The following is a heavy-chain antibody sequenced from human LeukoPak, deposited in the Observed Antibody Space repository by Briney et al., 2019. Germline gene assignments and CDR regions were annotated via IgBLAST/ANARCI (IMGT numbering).Heavy chain of an antibody. V-gene: IGHV3-30*02. J-gene: IGHJ4*02. D-gene: IGHD4-17*01. CDR2: IRYDGSNK. Sequence: GGSLRLSCAASGFTLSSYGMHWVRQAPGKGLEWVAFIRYDGSNKYYADSVKGRFTISRDNSKNTLYLQMNSLRAEDTAVYYCAKDQHYGDYAGFDYWGQGTLVTVSS. CDR1: GFTLSSYG. CDR3: AKDQHYGDYAGFDY.